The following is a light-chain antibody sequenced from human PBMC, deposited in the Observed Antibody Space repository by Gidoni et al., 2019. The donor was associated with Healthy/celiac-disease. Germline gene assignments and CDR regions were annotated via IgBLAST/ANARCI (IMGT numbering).Light chain of an antibody. CDR1: QSISSY. Sequence: DIQMTQSPSSLSASAGDRVTITCRASQSISSYLNWYQQKPGKAPKLLIYAASSLQSGVPSRFSGSGSGTDFTLTISSLQPEDSAIYYCQHTYSTPWTFGQGTKVEIK. J-gene: IGKJ1*01. CDR2: AAS. CDR3: QHTYSTPWT. V-gene: IGKV1-39*01.